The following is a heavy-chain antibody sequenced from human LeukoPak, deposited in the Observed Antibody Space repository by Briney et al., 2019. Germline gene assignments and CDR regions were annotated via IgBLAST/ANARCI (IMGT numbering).Heavy chain of an antibody. CDR1: GFTFSSCA. Sequence: GGSLRLSCVGSGFTFSSCAMIWVRQTPGKRLEWVSVISGTGGTTYDADSVKGRFTISRDNSKNTLYLQMNSLRAEDTAVYYCVKSPLNLGYCSGGSCHYFDYWGQGTLVTVSS. V-gene: IGHV3-23*01. D-gene: IGHD2-15*01. CDR2: ISGTGGTT. J-gene: IGHJ4*02. CDR3: VKSPLNLGYCSGGSCHYFDY.